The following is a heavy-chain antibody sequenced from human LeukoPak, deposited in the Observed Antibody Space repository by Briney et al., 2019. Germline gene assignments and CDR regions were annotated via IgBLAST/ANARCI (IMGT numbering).Heavy chain of an antibody. J-gene: IGHJ4*02. CDR3: ARDPPNTTVVTGYDY. Sequence: ASVKVSCKASGYTFTSYGISWVRQAPGQGLEWMGWISAYNGNTNYAQKLQGRVTMTTDTSTSTAYMELRSLRSDDTAVYYCARDPPNTTVVTGYDYWGQGTLVTVSS. V-gene: IGHV1-18*01. D-gene: IGHD4-23*01. CDR2: ISAYNGNT. CDR1: GYTFTSYG.